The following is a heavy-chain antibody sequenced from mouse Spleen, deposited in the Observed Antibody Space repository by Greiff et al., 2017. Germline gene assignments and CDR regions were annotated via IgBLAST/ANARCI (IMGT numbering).Heavy chain of an antibody. CDR3: ARHEGYYGSSYDY. Sequence: EVKLMESGGDLVKPGGSLKLSCAASGFTFSSYGMSWVRQTPDKRLEWVATISSGGSYTYYPDSVKGRFTISRDNAKNTLYLQMSSLKSEDTAMYYCARHEGYYGSSYDYWGQGTTLTVSS. CDR1: GFTFSSYG. J-gene: IGHJ2*01. CDR2: ISSGGSYT. D-gene: IGHD1-1*01. V-gene: IGHV5-6*01.